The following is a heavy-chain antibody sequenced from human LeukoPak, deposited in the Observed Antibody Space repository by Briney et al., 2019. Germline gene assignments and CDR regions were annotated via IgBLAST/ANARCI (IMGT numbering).Heavy chain of an antibody. J-gene: IGHJ3*02. D-gene: IGHD4-17*01. CDR3: TRTYDYGDYFAFDI. V-gene: IGHV3-73*01. Sequence: PGGSLRLSCAASGFTFSGSAMHWVRQASGKGREWVGRIRSKPNSYATAYAASVKGRFTISRDDSKNTAYLQMNSLKTEDTAVYYCTRTYDYGDYFAFDIWGQGTMVTVSS. CDR1: GFTFSGSA. CDR2: IRSKPNSYAT.